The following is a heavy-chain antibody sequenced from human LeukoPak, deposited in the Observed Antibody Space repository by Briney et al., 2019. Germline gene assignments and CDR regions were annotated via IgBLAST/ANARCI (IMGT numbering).Heavy chain of an antibody. J-gene: IGHJ4*02. D-gene: IGHD3-9*01. CDR1: GFTFSSYA. CDR3: AKNTGYADS. V-gene: IGHV3-23*01. Sequence: PGGSLRLSCAASGFTFSSYALSWVRQAPGKGLEWVSAISGTGRSTYYADSVKGRFTISRDNSKNTLYLQMNSLRAEDTAVYYCAKNTGYADSWGQGTLVTVSS. CDR2: ISGTGRST.